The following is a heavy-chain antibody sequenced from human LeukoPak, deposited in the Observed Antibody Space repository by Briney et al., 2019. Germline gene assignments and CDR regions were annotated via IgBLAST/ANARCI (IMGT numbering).Heavy chain of an antibody. Sequence: PGGSLRLSCAASGFTFSSYWMSWVRQAPGKGLEWVANIKQDGSERYYVDSVRGRFTISRDNAKNSLYLQMNSLRAEDTAVYYCARDSSSWYVFSRYYMDVWGKGTTVTISS. CDR1: GFTFSSYW. V-gene: IGHV3-7*03. J-gene: IGHJ6*03. CDR2: IKQDGSER. CDR3: ARDSSSWYVFSRYYMDV. D-gene: IGHD6-13*01.